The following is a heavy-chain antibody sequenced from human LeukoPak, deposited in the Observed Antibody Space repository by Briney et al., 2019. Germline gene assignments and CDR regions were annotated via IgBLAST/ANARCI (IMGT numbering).Heavy chain of an antibody. CDR3: ARHQLNFDY. D-gene: IGHD1-1*01. V-gene: IGHV4-59*08. CDR1: GGSISSFS. J-gene: IGHJ4*02. CDR2: IDYSGGT. Sequence: PSENLSLTCTVSGGSISSFSWSWIRQPPGRGLEWIGYIDYSGGTNYNPSLKSRVIISVDTSKNQFSLKLSSVTAADTAVYYCARHQLNFDYWGRGILATVSS.